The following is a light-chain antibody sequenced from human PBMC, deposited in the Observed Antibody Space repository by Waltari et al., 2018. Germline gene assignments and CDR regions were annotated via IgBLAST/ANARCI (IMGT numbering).Light chain of an antibody. CDR3: VQAIAFPFT. Sequence: DIVMTQTPLSLPITPGEPASISCRSSQSLLHSNGNTYLHWYLQKPGQSPQLLIYGGSNRASVFPDRFRGRGSGTDFTLKISKVEAEDVGVYYCVQAIAFPFTFGPGTKLDIK. V-gene: IGKV2-40*01. CDR1: QSLLHSNGNTY. J-gene: IGKJ3*01. CDR2: GGS.